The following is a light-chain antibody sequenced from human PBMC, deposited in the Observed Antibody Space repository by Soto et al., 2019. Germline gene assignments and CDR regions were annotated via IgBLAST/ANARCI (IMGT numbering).Light chain of an antibody. Sequence: DVQMTQSPSSLSASVGDRVTITCRASQDINSYLAWYQQKPGNAPESLIYGASSLQTGVPSRFSGSESGTDFTLTISNLQPEDSATYYCQQYNIYPLTFGGGTKVEIK. CDR3: QQYNIYPLT. J-gene: IGKJ4*01. CDR2: GAS. V-gene: IGKV1D-16*01. CDR1: QDINSY.